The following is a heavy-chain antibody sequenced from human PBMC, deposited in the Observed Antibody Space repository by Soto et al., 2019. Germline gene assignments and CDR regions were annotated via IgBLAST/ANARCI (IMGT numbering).Heavy chain of an antibody. V-gene: IGHV4-59*01. CDR2: ISYTGNT. J-gene: IGHJ4*02. CDR1: GGSMRSYY. D-gene: IGHD4-17*01. Sequence: ASETLSLTCTVSGGSMRSYYWTWIRQPPGKGLEWLGCISYTGNTNYNPSLKSRVTISVDSSNNQFSLRLNSVTAADTALYYCARDRDYGDYDSWGQGTLVTVSS. CDR3: ARDRDYGDYDS.